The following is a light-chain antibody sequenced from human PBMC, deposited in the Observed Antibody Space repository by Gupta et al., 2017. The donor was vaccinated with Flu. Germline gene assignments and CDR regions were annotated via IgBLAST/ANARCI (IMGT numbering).Light chain of an antibody. Sequence: PSSLSASVGDRVTITCRASQSIDKYLNWYQQKPGTAPRLLIYAASTLESGVPSRFSGDGAGRDFTLTISSLRPEDFATYYCQQCDRKPPTFGGGTKVEIK. CDR2: AAS. J-gene: IGKJ4*01. CDR3: QQCDRKPPT. V-gene: IGKV1-39*01. CDR1: QSIDKY.